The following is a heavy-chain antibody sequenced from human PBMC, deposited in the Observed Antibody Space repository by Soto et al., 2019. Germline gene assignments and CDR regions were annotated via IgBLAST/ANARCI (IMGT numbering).Heavy chain of an antibody. Sequence: ASVKVSCKASGYTFTGYYMHWVRQAPGQGLEWMGWINPNSGGTNYAQKFQGWVTMTRDTSISTAYMELSRLRSDDTAVYYCARGLGIAADILREYYFDYWGQGTLVTVSS. D-gene: IGHD6-13*01. J-gene: IGHJ4*02. CDR2: INPNSGGT. CDR3: ARGLGIAADILREYYFDY. CDR1: GYTFTGYY. V-gene: IGHV1-2*04.